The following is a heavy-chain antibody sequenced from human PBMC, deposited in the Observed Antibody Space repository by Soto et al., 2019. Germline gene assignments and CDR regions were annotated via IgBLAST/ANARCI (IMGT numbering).Heavy chain of an antibody. J-gene: IGHJ5*02. CDR1: GFTFSSYA. CDR2: ISGSGGST. Sequence: VGSLRLSCAASGFTFSSYAMSWVRQAPGKGLEWVSAISGSGGSTYYADSVKGRFTISRDNSKNTLYLQMNSLRAEDTAVYYCAKEAILGYCSGGSCYPTNWFDPWGQGTLVTVSS. CDR3: AKEAILGYCSGGSCYPTNWFDP. D-gene: IGHD2-15*01. V-gene: IGHV3-23*01.